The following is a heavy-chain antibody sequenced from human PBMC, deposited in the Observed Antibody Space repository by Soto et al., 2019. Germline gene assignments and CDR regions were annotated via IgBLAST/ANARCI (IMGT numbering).Heavy chain of an antibody. D-gene: IGHD6-6*01. CDR1: GYSFAGYW. CDR2: IYPGDSDT. Sequence: GESLKISCQGSGYSFAGYWIGWVRQMPGKDLEWMGIIYPGDSDTRYSPSFQGQVTISADKSLRTAYLQWTSLKVSDTALYYCARTRSFTLGFYYDGMDVWGQGTTVTVSS. J-gene: IGHJ6*02. CDR3: ARTRSFTLGFYYDGMDV. V-gene: IGHV5-51*01.